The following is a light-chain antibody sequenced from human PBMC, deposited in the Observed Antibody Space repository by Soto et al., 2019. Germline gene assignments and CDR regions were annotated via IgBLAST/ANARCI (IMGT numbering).Light chain of an antibody. J-gene: IGLJ2*01. V-gene: IGLV2-14*01. CDR2: EVS. CDR3: SSYTTSPTSVV. CDR1: NNDVGRYNY. Sequence: QSALTQPASVSGSPGQSITISCTGTNNDVGRYNYVSWYQQHPDKAPKLIIFEVSNRPSRVSNRFSGSKSVNTASLTISGLQADDEADYYCSSYTTSPTSVVCGGGTKLTVL.